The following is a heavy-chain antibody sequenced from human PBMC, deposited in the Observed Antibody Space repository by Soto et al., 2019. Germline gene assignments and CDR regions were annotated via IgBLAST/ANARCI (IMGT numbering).Heavy chain of an antibody. J-gene: IGHJ6*02. CDR3: AVGYCSSNSCYAPRLYYYGMDA. Sequence: QVQLVESGGGVVQPGRSLRLSCAASGFTFSSYGMHWVRQAPGKGLEWVAGISSAGSNKYYADSVKGRFTISRDNSKNTRYLHMNSLRAEDTAVYYCAVGYCSSNSCYAPRLYYYGMDAWGQGTTVTVSS. CDR2: ISSAGSNK. CDR1: GFTFSSYG. D-gene: IGHD2-2*01. V-gene: IGHV3-30*03.